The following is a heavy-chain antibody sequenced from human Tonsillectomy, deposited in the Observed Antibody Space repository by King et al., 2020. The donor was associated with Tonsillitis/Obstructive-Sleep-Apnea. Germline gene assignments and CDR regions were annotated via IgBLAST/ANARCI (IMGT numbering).Heavy chain of an antibody. D-gene: IGHD5-18*01. J-gene: IGHJ3*02. Sequence: VQLVESGGGLVQPGGSLRLACAASGLTFSSYAMSWVRQAPGKGLEWVPAISGSGGSTYYAESVKGRITISRDNSKNTLYLQMNTLRAEDTAVYYCATGRDTGLVIDAFDNWGQGTMVTVSS. V-gene: IGHV3-23*04. CDR2: ISGSGGST. CDR1: GLTFSSYA. CDR3: ATGRDTGLVIDAFDN.